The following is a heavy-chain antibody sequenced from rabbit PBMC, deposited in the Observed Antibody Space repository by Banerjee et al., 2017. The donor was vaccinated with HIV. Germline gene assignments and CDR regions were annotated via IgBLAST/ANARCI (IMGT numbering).Heavy chain of an antibody. V-gene: IGHV1S45*01. CDR3: ARDLAGVIGWNFGL. D-gene: IGHD4-1*01. CDR1: GFSFSSSYY. J-gene: IGHJ6*01. Sequence: QEQLVESGGDLVKPGASLTLTCTASGFSFSSSYYYICWVRQAPEKGLELIACIYTGTSGSTWYANWAKGRFTISKTSSTTVTLQMTSLTAADTATYFCARDLAGVIGWNFGLWGPGTLVTVS. CDR2: IYTGTSGST.